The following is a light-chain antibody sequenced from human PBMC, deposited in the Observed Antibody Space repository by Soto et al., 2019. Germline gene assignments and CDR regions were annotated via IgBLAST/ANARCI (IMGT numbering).Light chain of an antibody. CDR2: DNN. CDR3: GTWDASRHWV. CDR1: SSDIGNNY. J-gene: IGLJ3*02. Sequence: QSVLTQPPSVSAAPGQRVAISCSGGSSDIGNNYVSWYQQFPGTAPKLLIYDNNRRPSGIPDRFSGSKSGTSATLGITGLQSGDEADYYCGTWDASRHWVFGGGTKLTVL. V-gene: IGLV1-51*01.